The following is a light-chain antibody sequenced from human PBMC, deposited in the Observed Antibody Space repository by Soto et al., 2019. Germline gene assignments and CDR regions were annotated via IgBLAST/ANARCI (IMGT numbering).Light chain of an antibody. CDR1: QSVGSN. V-gene: IGKV3-15*01. Sequence: EVVLTQSPATLSVSPGAGATLSCRASQSVGSNLAWYQQKPGQTPRVLIYGASTRAIGIPARFSGSGSGTEFTLTISSLQSEDFAVYYCQHYNTWPWTFGQGTKVDIK. CDR2: GAS. J-gene: IGKJ1*01. CDR3: QHYNTWPWT.